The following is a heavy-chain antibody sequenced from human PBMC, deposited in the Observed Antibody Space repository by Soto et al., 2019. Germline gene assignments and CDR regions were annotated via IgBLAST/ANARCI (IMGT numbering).Heavy chain of an antibody. CDR2: IYYSGST. CDR1: GGSISSYY. Sequence: QVQLQESGPGLVKPSETLSLTCTVSGGSISSYYWSWIRQPPGKGLEWIGYIYYSGSTTYNPSLKSRVTISVDTSKNQFSLKLSSVTAADTAVYYCARDPGYYGSGRYFDLWGRGTLVTVSS. V-gene: IGHV4-59*01. D-gene: IGHD3-10*01. CDR3: ARDPGYYGSGRYFDL. J-gene: IGHJ2*01.